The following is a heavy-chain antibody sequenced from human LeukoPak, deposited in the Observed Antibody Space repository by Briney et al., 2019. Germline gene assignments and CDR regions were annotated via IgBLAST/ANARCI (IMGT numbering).Heavy chain of an antibody. D-gene: IGHD3-9*01. Sequence: PGRSLRLSCAASGFTFSSYAMHWVRQAPGKGLEWVAVISYDGSNKYYADSVKGRFTISRDNSKNTLYLQMNSLRAEDTAVYYCARERNYDILTGSLDVWGQGTTVTLSS. CDR3: ARERNYDILTGSLDV. CDR2: ISYDGSNK. J-gene: IGHJ6*02. CDR1: GFTFSSYA. V-gene: IGHV3-30*04.